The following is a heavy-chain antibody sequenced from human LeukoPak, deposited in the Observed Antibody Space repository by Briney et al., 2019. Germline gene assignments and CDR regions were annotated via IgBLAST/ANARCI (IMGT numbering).Heavy chain of an antibody. CDR2: IYSSGST. CDR3: ARDYYYDSRGTLNDAFDI. CDR1: GGSSSNYY. J-gene: IGHJ3*02. Sequence: TSETLSLTCTVSGGSSSNYYWSWIRQAAGKGLEWIGRIYSSGSTNYNPSLKSRVTMSVDTSKNQFSLRLSSVTAADAAVYYCARDYYYDSRGTLNDAFDIWGQGTMVTVSS. D-gene: IGHD3-22*01. V-gene: IGHV4-4*07.